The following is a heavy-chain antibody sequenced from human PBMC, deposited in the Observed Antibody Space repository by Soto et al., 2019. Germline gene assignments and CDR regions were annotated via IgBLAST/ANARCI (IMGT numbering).Heavy chain of an antibody. D-gene: IGHD3-3*01. V-gene: IGHV1-18*01. CDR2: ISAYNGNT. CDR3: ARDVQSFWSGYSNWFDP. CDR1: GYTFTSYG. Sequence: GASVKVSCKASGYTFTSYGISWVRQAPGQGLEWMGWISAYNGNTNYAQKLQGRATMTTDTSTSTAYMELRSLRSDDTAVYYCARDVQSFWSGYSNWFDPWGQGTLVTVSS. J-gene: IGHJ5*02.